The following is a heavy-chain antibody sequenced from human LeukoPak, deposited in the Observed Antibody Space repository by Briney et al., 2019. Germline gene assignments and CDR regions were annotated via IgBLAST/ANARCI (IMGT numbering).Heavy chain of an antibody. V-gene: IGHV1-18*01. D-gene: IGHD5-24*01. CDR1: GYTFNTYG. CDR3: ATEFMREMATNDY. Sequence: ASVKVSCKASGYTFNTYGITWVRQAPGQGLEWMGWISGYNGKTKYAQKLQDRVTMTEDTSTDTAYMELSSLRSEDTAVYYCATEFMREMATNDYWGQGTLVTVSS. CDR2: ISGYNGKT. J-gene: IGHJ4*02.